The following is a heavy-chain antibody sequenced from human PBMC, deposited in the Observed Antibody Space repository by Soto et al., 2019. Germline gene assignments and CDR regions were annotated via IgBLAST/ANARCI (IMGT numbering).Heavy chain of an antibody. V-gene: IGHV4-34*01. CDR3: ARVDFWSGYRYYYYYYMDV. Sequence: SETLSLTCAVYGGSFSGYYWSWIRQPPGKGLEWIGEINHSGSTNYNPSLKSRVTISVDTSKNQFSLKLSSVTAADTAVYYCARVDFWSGYRYYYYYYMDVWGKATTVTVSS. J-gene: IGHJ6*03. CDR1: GGSFSGYY. CDR2: INHSGST. D-gene: IGHD3-3*01.